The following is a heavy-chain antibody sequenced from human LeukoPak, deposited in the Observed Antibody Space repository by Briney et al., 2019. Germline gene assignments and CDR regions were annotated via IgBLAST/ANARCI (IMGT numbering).Heavy chain of an antibody. CDR3: AREEHGDFYWYFDL. CDR1: GGSFSGYY. CDR2: INHSGST. Sequence: LETLSLTCAVYGGSFSGYYWSWIRQPPGKGLEWIGEINHSGSTNYNPSLKSRVTISVDTSKNQFSLKLSSVTAADTAVYYCAREEHGDFYWYFDLWGRGTLVTVSS. J-gene: IGHJ2*01. D-gene: IGHD4-17*01. V-gene: IGHV4-34*01.